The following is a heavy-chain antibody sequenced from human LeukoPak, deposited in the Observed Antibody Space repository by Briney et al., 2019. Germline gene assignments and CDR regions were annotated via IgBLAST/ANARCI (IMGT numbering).Heavy chain of an antibody. J-gene: IGHJ4*02. D-gene: IGHD3-22*01. CDR2: IYTSGST. CDR3: ARGYYYDSSGYYFDYFDY. CDR1: GGSISSYY. Sequence: SETLSLTCTVSGGSISSYYWSWIRQPAGKGLEWIGRIYTSGSTSYNPSLKSRVTMSVDTSKNQFSLKLSSVTAADTAVYYCARGYYYDSSGYYFDYFDYWGQGTLVTVSS. V-gene: IGHV4-4*07.